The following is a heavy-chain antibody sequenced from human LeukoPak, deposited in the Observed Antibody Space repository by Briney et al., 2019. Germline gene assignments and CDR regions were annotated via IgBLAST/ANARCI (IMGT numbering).Heavy chain of an antibody. Sequence: SETLSLTCTVSGGSISSGSYYWSWIRQPAGKGLEWIGRIYTSGSTNYNPSLKSRVTISVDTSKNQFSLKLSSVTAADTAVYYCARERYCSSTSCSDYWGQGTLVTVSS. CDR2: IYTSGST. CDR3: ARERYCSSTSCSDY. V-gene: IGHV4-61*02. CDR1: GGSISSGSYY. D-gene: IGHD2-2*01. J-gene: IGHJ4*02.